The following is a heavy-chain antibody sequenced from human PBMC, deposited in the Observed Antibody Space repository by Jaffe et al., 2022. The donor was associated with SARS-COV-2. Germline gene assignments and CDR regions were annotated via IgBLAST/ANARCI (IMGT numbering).Heavy chain of an antibody. V-gene: IGHV4-34*01. J-gene: IGHJ4*02. CDR3: ASYDFWSGSYTFDY. Sequence: QVQLQQWGAGLLKPSETLSLTCAVYGGSFSGYYWSWIRQPPGKGLEWIGEINHSGSTNYNPSLKSRVTISVDTSKNQFSLKLSSVTAADTAVYYCASYDFWSGSYTFDYWGQGTLVTVSS. D-gene: IGHD3-3*01. CDR2: INHSGST. CDR1: GGSFSGYY.